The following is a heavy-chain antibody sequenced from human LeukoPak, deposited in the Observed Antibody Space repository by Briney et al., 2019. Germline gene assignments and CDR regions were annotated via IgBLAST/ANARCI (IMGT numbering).Heavy chain of an antibody. D-gene: IGHD3-9*01. J-gene: IGHJ4*02. CDR2: ISSSSSYI. CDR3: ARGKILTGYNFDY. V-gene: IGHV3-21*01. CDR1: GFTFSSYS. Sequence: GGSLRLSCAASGFTFSSYSMNWVRQAPGEGLEWVSSISSSSSYIYYADSVKGRFTISRDNAKNSLYLQINSLRAEDTAVYYCARGKILTGYNFDYWGQGTLVTVSS.